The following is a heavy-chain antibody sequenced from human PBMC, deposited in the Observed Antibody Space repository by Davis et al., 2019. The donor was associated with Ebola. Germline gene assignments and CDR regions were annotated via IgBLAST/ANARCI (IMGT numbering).Heavy chain of an antibody. CDR3: ARETGVGY. CDR2: ISSSSSYI. V-gene: IGHV3-21*01. D-gene: IGHD1-26*01. Sequence: GESLKISCAASGFTFSSYSMNWVRQAPGKGLEWVSSISSSSSYIYYADSVKGRFTLSRDNAKNSLYLQMNSLRAEDTAVYYCARETGVGYWGQGTLVTVSS. J-gene: IGHJ4*02. CDR1: GFTFSSYS.